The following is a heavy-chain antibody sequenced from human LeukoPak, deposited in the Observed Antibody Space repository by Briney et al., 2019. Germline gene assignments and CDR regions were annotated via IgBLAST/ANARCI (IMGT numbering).Heavy chain of an antibody. CDR2: IYYSGST. V-gene: IGHV4-59*01. CDR3: ARDQEGSGTDY. CDR1: GGSISSDY. J-gene: IGHJ4*02. D-gene: IGHD3-10*01. Sequence: SETLSLTCIVSGGSISSDYWSWIRQPPGKGLEWIGSIYYSGSTNYNPSLRSRVTISVDTSKSQFSLRLMSVTGADTAMYYCARDQEGSGTDYWGQGTLVTVSS.